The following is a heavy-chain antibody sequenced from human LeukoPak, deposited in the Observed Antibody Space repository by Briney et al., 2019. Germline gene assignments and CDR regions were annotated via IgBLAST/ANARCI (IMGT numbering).Heavy chain of an antibody. V-gene: IGHV4-4*07. CDR1: GGSISSYY. Sequence: SETLSLTCTVSGGSISSYYWSWIRQPAGKGLEWIGRIYTSGSTNYNPSLKSRVTMSVDTSKNQFSLKLSSVTAADTAVYYCARDPEVDTGTGPRFDYWGQGTLVTVSS. D-gene: IGHD5-18*01. CDR3: ARDPEVDTGTGPRFDY. J-gene: IGHJ4*02. CDR2: IYTSGST.